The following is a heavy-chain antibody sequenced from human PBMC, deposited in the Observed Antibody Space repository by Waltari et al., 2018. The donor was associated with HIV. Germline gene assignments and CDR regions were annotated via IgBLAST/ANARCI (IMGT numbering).Heavy chain of an antibody. J-gene: IGHJ3*02. Sequence: EVQLVESGGGLIQPGESLRLSCAASGFTFSSYEMNWVRQAPGKGLEWVSYISSSGNTIYYADSVKGRFTISRDNTKNSLYLQMNSLRAEDTAVYYCARDRPYYYDSSGDAFDIWGQGTMVTVSS. V-gene: IGHV3-48*03. CDR1: GFTFSSYE. CDR2: ISSSGNTI. D-gene: IGHD3-22*01. CDR3: ARDRPYYYDSSGDAFDI.